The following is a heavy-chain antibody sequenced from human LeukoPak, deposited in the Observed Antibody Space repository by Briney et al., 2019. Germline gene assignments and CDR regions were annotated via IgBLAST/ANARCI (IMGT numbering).Heavy chain of an antibody. Sequence: GGSLRLSCAASGFTFSDYYMSWIRQAPGKGLEWVSYISSSGSTIYYADSVKGRFTISRDNAKNSLYLQMNSLRADDTAVYYCARDPSTYYYDSSGYYYYYYYYMDVWGKGTTVTVSS. CDR2: ISSSGSTI. V-gene: IGHV3-11*04. CDR3: ARDPSTYYYDSSGYYYYYYYYMDV. D-gene: IGHD3-22*01. CDR1: GFTFSDYY. J-gene: IGHJ6*03.